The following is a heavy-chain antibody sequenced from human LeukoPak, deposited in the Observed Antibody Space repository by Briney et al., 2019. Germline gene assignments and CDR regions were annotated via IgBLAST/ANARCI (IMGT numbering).Heavy chain of an antibody. CDR2: IYDSGST. CDR3: ARHYGP. Sequence: GSLRLSCAASGFTFGSYWMQWVRQTPGKGLEWIGSIYDSGSTYYNPSLKSRVTISVDTSKNQFSLKLNSVTAADTAVYYCARHYGPWGQGTLVTVSS. V-gene: IGHV4-39*01. CDR1: GFTFGSYW. D-gene: IGHD3-10*01. J-gene: IGHJ5*02.